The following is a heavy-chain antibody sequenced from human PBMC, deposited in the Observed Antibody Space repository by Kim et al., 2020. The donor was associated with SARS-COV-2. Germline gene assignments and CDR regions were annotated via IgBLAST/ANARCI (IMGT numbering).Heavy chain of an antibody. V-gene: IGHV3-30*04. CDR3: SAGSSFDY. D-gene: IGHD5-12*01. J-gene: IGHJ4*02. CDR2: ISYDGSNK. Sequence: GGSLRLSCAASGFTFSSYAMHWVRQAPGKGLEWVAVISYDGSNKYYADSVKGRFTISRDNSKNTLYLQMNSLRAEDTAVYYCSAGSSFDYWGQGTLVTVSS. CDR1: GFTFSSYA.